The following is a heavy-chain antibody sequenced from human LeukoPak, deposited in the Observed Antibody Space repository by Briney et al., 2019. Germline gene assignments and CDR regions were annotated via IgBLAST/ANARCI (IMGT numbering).Heavy chain of an antibody. CDR3: AGAVTYRGWFDP. V-gene: IGHV3-21*01. D-gene: IGHD1-14*01. CDR2: ISSSSSYI. J-gene: IGHJ5*02. Sequence: GGSLRLSCAASGFTFSSYNMNWVRQAPGKGLEWVSFISSSSSYIYSSNSVEGRFTISRDNAKNSLFLQMNSLRAEDTAVYYCAGAVTYRGWFDPWGQGTLVTVSS. CDR1: GFTFSSYN.